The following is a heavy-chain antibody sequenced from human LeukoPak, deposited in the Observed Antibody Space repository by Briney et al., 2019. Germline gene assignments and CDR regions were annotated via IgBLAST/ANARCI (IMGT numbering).Heavy chain of an antibody. V-gene: IGHV3-20*04. CDR2: INWNGGST. Sequence: GGSLRLSCAASGFTFDDYGMSWVRQAPGKGLEWVSGINWNGGSTGYADSVKGRFTISRDNAKNSLYLQMNSLRAEDTAVYYCARESHYYYPSGSYSTFDYWGQGTLVTVSS. CDR1: GFTFDDYG. CDR3: ARESHYYYPSGSYSTFDY. J-gene: IGHJ4*02. D-gene: IGHD3-10*01.